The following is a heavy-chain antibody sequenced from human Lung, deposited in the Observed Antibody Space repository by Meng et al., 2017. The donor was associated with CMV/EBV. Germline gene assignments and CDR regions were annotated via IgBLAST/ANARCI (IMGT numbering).Heavy chain of an antibody. D-gene: IGHD2-2*01. CDR3: ARALVVPADSLDY. CDR1: GGSFSGYY. Sequence: SETLSLXCAVYGGSFSGYYWSWIRQPPGKGLEWIGEINHSGSTNYNPSLKSRVTISVDTSKNQFSLKLSSVTAADTAVYYCARALVVPADSLDYWGQGTLVTVSS. V-gene: IGHV4-34*01. CDR2: INHSGST. J-gene: IGHJ4*02.